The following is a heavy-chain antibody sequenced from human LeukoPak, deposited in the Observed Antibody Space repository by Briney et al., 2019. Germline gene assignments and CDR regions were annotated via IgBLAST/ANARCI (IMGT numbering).Heavy chain of an antibody. Sequence: GESLKISCAASGFTFEDYGMSWVRQAPGKGLEWVSGINWNGGSTGYADSVKGRFTISRDNAKNSLYLQMNSLRAEDTALYYCSRGGFWSGYNPHTIDYWGQGTLVTVSS. J-gene: IGHJ4*02. D-gene: IGHD3-3*01. CDR3: SRGGFWSGYNPHTIDY. V-gene: IGHV3-20*04. CDR1: GFTFEDYG. CDR2: INWNGGST.